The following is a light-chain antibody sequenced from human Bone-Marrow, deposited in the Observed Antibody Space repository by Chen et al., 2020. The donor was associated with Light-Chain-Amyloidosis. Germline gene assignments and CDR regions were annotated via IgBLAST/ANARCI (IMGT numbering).Light chain of an antibody. J-gene: IGKJ4*01. V-gene: IGKV1-39*01. CDR2: AAS. CDR1: QTINSY. Sequence: DIQMTQSPSSLSASVGDRLNITCRASQTINSYLNWYQQKPGKAPKLLIYAASNLERGVPSRFSGSGSGTDFALTIISLQPDDFATYFCQQSYIPPFNFGGGTKVDIK. CDR3: QQSYIPPFN.